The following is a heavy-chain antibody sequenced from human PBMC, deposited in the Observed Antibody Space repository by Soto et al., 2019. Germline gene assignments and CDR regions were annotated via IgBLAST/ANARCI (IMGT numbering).Heavy chain of an antibody. V-gene: IGHV5-51*01. CDR3: ARAYSSSSVGVDY. Sequence: EXLKISCKSSGYXFTSYLLVWVRQMPGKGLELIGIIYPGDSDTRYSPSSQGQVTISAYKSIRTAYLQWSSLQASDTAMYYCARAYSSSSVGVDYWGQGTLFTVSS. J-gene: IGHJ4*02. CDR2: IYPGDSDT. D-gene: IGHD6-6*01. CDR1: GYXFTSYL.